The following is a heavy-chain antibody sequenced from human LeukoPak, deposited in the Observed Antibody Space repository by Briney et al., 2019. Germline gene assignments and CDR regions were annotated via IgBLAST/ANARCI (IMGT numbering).Heavy chain of an antibody. CDR3: AKDGLTEIVVVPGAFDI. CDR2: ISGSGGST. D-gene: IGHD3-22*01. J-gene: IGHJ3*02. Sequence: GGSLRLSCAASGFTFSSYAMSWVRQAPGKGLKWVSAISGSGGSTYYADSVKGRFTISRDNSKNTLYLQMNSLRAEDTAVYYCAKDGLTEIVVVPGAFDIWGQGTMVTVSS. CDR1: GFTFSSYA. V-gene: IGHV3-23*01.